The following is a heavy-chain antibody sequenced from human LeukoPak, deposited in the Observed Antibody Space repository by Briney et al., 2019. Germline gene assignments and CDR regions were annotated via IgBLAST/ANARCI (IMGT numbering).Heavy chain of an antibody. Sequence: GESLKISCKGSGYTFSSYWISWVRQMPGKGLEWMGRIDPSDSYTNYSPSFQGHVTISADKSISTAYLQWSSLKASDIAMYYCAREVGRVRYFAYWGQGTLVTVSS. V-gene: IGHV5-10-1*01. CDR3: AREVGRVRYFAY. D-gene: IGHD2-2*01. CDR2: IDPSDSYT. J-gene: IGHJ4*02. CDR1: GYTFSSYW.